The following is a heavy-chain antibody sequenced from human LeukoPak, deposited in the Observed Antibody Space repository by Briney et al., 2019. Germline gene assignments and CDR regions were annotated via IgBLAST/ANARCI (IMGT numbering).Heavy chain of an antibody. CDR3: AKRYMVRGSIRGAYFDY. D-gene: IGHD3-10*01. Sequence: GGSLRLSCAASGFTFSSYAMSWVRQALGKGLEWVSAISSSGGCTYYADSVKGRFTISRDNAKNTLYLQMNSLRAEDTAVYYCAKRYMVRGSIRGAYFDYWGQGTLVTVSS. CDR2: ISSSGGCT. V-gene: IGHV3-23*01. CDR1: GFTFSSYA. J-gene: IGHJ4*02.